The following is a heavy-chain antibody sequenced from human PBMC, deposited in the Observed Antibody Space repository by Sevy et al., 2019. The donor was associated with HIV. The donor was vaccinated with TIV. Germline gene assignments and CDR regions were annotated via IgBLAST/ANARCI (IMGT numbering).Heavy chain of an antibody. V-gene: IGHV3-21*01. J-gene: IGHJ6*02. D-gene: IGHD5-12*01. Sequence: GGSLRLSCAASGFTFTTYSMNWVRQGPGKGLEWVSSISSSSNYIYYANSLKGRFTISRDNAKNSLYLQMNSLRDEDTAIYYCARDQKGEYSAYDGAGYYGMDVWGQGTTVTVSS. CDR2: ISSSSNYI. CDR3: ARDQKGEYSAYDGAGYYGMDV. CDR1: GFTFTTYS.